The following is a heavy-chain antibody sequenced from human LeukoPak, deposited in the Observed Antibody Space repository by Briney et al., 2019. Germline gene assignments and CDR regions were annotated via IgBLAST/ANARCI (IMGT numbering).Heavy chain of an antibody. CDR1: GGSISSYY. V-gene: IGHV4-59*01. J-gene: IGHJ5*02. CDR2: IYYSGST. CDR3: ARLVVAAAGPRGGWFDP. Sequence: SETLSLTCTVSGGSISSYYWSWIRQPPGKGLEWIGYIYYSGSTNYNPSLKSRVTISVDTSKNQFSLRLRSVTAADTAVYYCARLVVAAAGPRGGWFDPWGQGTLVTVSS. D-gene: IGHD6-13*01.